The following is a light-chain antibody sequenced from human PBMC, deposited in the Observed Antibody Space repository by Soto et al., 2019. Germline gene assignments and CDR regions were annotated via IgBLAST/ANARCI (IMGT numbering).Light chain of an antibody. V-gene: IGKV1-13*02. Sequence: AIQLTQSPSSLSASVGDRVTITCRASQGISSALAWYQQKPGKAPKLLVYYVSSLESGVPSRFIGSGSGTDFTLTISSLQPEDFATYYCQQFNSYPFTFGPGTKVDTK. CDR2: YVS. CDR1: QGISSA. CDR3: QQFNSYPFT. J-gene: IGKJ3*01.